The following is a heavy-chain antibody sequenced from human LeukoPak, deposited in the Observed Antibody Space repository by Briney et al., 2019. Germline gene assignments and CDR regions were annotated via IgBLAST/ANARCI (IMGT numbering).Heavy chain of an antibody. V-gene: IGHV3-48*01. CDR1: RFTFSSYS. D-gene: IGHD3-22*01. Sequence: PGGSLRLSCTASRFTFSSYSMNWVRQAPGKGLEWVSYISSSSSTIYYADSVKGRFTISRDNAKNSLYLQMNSLRAEDTAVYYCARRIDNSGYNWFDPWGQGTLVTVSS. CDR2: ISSSSSTI. J-gene: IGHJ5*02. CDR3: ARRIDNSGYNWFDP.